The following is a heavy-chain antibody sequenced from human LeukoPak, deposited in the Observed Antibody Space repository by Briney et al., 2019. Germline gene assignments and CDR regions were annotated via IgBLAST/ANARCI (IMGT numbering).Heavy chain of an antibody. CDR1: GASISSTTYY. CDR2: IYYSGST. D-gene: IGHD3-3*01. Sequence: SETLSLTCTVSGASISSTTYYWGWIRQPPRKGLEWIASIYYSGSTYYNPSLKSRVTISVDTSKNQFSLKLSSVTAADTAVYYCARGGAYDFWSGYYYYYYMDVWGKGTTVTVSS. J-gene: IGHJ6*03. V-gene: IGHV4-39*07. CDR3: ARGGAYDFWSGYYYYYYMDV.